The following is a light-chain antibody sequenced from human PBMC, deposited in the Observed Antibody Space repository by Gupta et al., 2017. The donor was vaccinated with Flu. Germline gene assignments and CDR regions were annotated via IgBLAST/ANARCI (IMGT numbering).Light chain of an antibody. CDR3: SSYAGNNNYV. CDR1: SSDVGSSKD. V-gene: IGLV2-8*01. J-gene: IGLJ1*01. CDR2: EVN. Sequence: QSALTQPPSASGSPGQSVTISCTGTSSDVGSSKDVSWYQQHPGNAPKVVIYEVNKRPSGVPGRFSGSKSGNTASLTVSGLQAADEADYYCSSYAGNNNYVFGTGTQVTVL.